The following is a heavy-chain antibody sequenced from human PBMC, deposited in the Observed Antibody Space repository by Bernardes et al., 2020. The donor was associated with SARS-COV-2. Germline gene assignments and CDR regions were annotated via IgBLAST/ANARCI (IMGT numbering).Heavy chain of an antibody. J-gene: IGHJ5*02. CDR1: GFSVSTNY. V-gene: IGHV3-66*02. Sequence: GWSLRLSCAASGFSVSTNYVNWVRQAPGKGLEWVSVIHGDGSTYYADSVKGRFTVSRDNAKNTLYLQMSSLRPDDTAVYYCARVLRASDSSGYYNNWFDPWGQGTLVAVSS. D-gene: IGHD3-22*01. CDR3: ARVLRASDSSGYYNNWFDP. CDR2: IHGDGST.